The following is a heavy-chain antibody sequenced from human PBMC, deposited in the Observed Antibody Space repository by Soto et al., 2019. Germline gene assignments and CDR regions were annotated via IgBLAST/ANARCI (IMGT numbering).Heavy chain of an antibody. CDR3: ARGQRFSDSFDP. D-gene: IGHD3-3*01. CDR1: GGSISGYY. J-gene: IGHJ5*02. Sequence: SETLSLTCTVAGGSISGYYWTWIRQSAGKGLEWIGRIYSSGGTKYNPSLQSRVTMSLDTSKNQFSLRLTSVTAADTAVYYCARGQRFSDSFDPWGQGTLVTVSS. V-gene: IGHV4-4*07. CDR2: IYSSGGT.